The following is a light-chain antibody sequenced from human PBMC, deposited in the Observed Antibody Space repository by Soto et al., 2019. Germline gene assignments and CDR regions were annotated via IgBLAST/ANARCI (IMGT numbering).Light chain of an antibody. CDR3: QQYNSYSLT. V-gene: IGKV1-5*03. CDR1: QTISSW. J-gene: IGKJ4*02. CDR2: KAS. Sequence: DIQMTQPPSTLSGSVGDRVTITCRASQTISSWLAWYQQKPGQAPRLLIYKASTLKSGVPARFSGSGSGTEFTLTTSSLQPNDFATYYCQQYNSYSLTFGGGTKVDIK.